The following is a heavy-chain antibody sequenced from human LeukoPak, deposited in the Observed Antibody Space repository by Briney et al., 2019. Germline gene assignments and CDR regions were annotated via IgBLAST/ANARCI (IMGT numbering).Heavy chain of an antibody. D-gene: IGHD6-13*01. CDR2: IYYSGST. J-gene: IGHJ5*02. V-gene: IGHV4-59*01. CDR1: GGSISSYY. Sequence: SETLSLTCAVSGGSISSYYWSWIRQPPGKGLEWIGYIYYSGSTNYNPSLKSRVTISVDTSKNQFSLKLSSVTAADTAVYYCARVKQQLVGIDWFDPWGQGTLVTVSS. CDR3: ARVKQQLVGIDWFDP.